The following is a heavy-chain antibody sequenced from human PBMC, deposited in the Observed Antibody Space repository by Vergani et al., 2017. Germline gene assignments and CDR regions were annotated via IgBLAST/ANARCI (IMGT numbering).Heavy chain of an antibody. CDR1: GFTFIMHA. Sequence: EVQLLESGGDLVQPGGSLRLSCAASGFTFIMHAMRWVRQAPGKGLEWVSTLSASDRRTHYADSVKGRFTISRDISKNTLFLHMNSLRPEDTAVYYCAKVCRSEVAGTFGAFDIWGQGTMVTVSS. V-gene: IGHV3-23*01. CDR3: AKVCRSEVAGTFGAFDI. CDR2: LSASDRRT. D-gene: IGHD6-19*01. J-gene: IGHJ3*02.